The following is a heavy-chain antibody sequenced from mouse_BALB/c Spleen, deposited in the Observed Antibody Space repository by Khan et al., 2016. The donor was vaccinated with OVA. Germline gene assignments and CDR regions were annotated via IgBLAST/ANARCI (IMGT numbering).Heavy chain of an antibody. Sequence: QIQLVQSGPELKKPGETVRISCKASGYTFTTAGIQWVQKMPGKGLKWIGGKKPHSELPNYEEDFKERFASPWEISVNTAYLQITNLKNEDTATYFCARGGAAYYRNDGGAMEYWGQGTSVTVSS. V-gene: IGHV9-4*02. J-gene: IGHJ4*01. D-gene: IGHD2-14*01. CDR3: ARGGAAYYRNDGGAMEY. CDR1: GYTFTTAG. CDR2: KKPHSELP.